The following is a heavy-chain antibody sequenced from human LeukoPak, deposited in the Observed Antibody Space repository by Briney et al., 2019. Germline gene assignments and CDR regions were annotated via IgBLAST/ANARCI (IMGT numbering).Heavy chain of an antibody. CDR1: GGSISSYY. D-gene: IGHD5-18*01. CDR2: IYYSGST. Sequence: SEALSLTCIVSGGSISSYYWSWIRQPPGKGLEWIGYIYYSGSTNYNPSLKSRVTISVDTSRTQFSLKLSSVTAADTAVYYCARSGYSYGADAFDIWGQGTMVTVSS. J-gene: IGHJ3*02. CDR3: ARSGYSYGADAFDI. V-gene: IGHV4-59*01.